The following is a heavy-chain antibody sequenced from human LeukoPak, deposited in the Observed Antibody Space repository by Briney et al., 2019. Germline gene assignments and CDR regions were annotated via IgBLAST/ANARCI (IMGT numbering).Heavy chain of an antibody. Sequence: PGGSLRLYCAASGFTFSSYAMSWVRQAPGKGLEWVSAISGSGGSTYYADSVKVRFTISRDNSKNTLYLQMNSLRAEDTAVYYCAKDPYDSSGYYYGDAFDIWGQGTMVTVSS. D-gene: IGHD3-22*01. V-gene: IGHV3-23*01. CDR1: GFTFSSYA. CDR3: AKDPYDSSGYYYGDAFDI. J-gene: IGHJ3*02. CDR2: ISGSGGST.